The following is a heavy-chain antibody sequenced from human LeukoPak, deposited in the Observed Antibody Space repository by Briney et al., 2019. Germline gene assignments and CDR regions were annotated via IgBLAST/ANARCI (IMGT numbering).Heavy chain of an antibody. V-gene: IGHV4-34*01. CDR1: GGSFSGYY. Sequence: SETLSLTCAVYGGSFSGYYWSWIRQPPGKGLEWIGEINHSGSTNYNPSLKSRVTISVDTSKNQFSLKLSSVAAADTAVYYCARDYGDYFGYWGQGTLVTVSS. CDR3: ARDYGDYFGY. J-gene: IGHJ4*02. CDR2: INHSGST. D-gene: IGHD4-17*01.